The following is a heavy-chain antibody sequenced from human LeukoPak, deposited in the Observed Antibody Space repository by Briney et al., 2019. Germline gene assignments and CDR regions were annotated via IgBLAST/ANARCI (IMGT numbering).Heavy chain of an antibody. CDR2: IRYDGSNK. Sequence: PGGSLRLSCAASGFTFSNYGMHWVRQAPGKGLEWVAFIRYDGSNKYYADSVKGRFTISRDNSKNTLYLQMNSLRAEDTAVYYCANGDYYYYYMDVWGKGTTVTISS. J-gene: IGHJ6*03. V-gene: IGHV3-30*02. CDR1: GFTFSNYG. CDR3: ANGDYYYYYMDV. D-gene: IGHD3-16*01.